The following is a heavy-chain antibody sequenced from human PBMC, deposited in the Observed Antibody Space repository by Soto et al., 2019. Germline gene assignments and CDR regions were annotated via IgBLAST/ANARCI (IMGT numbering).Heavy chain of an antibody. V-gene: IGHV1-18*01. D-gene: IGHD4-4*01. CDR2: INAYNGNT. Sequence: QVQLVQSGAEMKKPGASAKVSCKASGYSFTRYAMSWVRQAPGQGLEWMGWINAYNGNTKYAQKFQDRVTMTTDTSTNTVYMELRSLTSDDTAVYYCARDGVAVTTGISGYWGQGTLVTVSS. CDR1: GYSFTRYA. J-gene: IGHJ4*02. CDR3: ARDGVAVTTGISGY.